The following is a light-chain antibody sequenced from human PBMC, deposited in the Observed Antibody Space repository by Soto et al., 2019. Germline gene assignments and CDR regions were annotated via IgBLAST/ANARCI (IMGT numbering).Light chain of an antibody. J-gene: IGKJ1*01. CDR1: QSISSW. V-gene: IGKV1-5*01. Sequence: DIQMTQSPFTLSASVGDRVTITCRASQSISSWLAWYQQKPGKVPKLLIYDASSLEGGVPSRFSGSGSGTEFTLTISSLQPDDFATYYCQQSSNYFPWTFGQGTKVDIK. CDR2: DAS. CDR3: QQSSNYFPWT.